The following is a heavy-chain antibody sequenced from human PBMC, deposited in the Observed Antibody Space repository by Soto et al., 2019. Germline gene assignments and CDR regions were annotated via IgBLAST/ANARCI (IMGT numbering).Heavy chain of an antibody. CDR3: AIDHCGGDPCYFFDY. V-gene: IGHV1-3*01. D-gene: IGHD2-21*02. CDR2: INAGNGNT. Sequence: ASVKVSCKASGYTFTSYAMHWVRQAPGQRLEWMGWINAGNGNTKYSQKFQGRVTITRDTSASTAYMELSSLRSEDTAVYYCAIDHCGGDPCYFFDYRAQRTLVTVSS. CDR1: GYTFTSYA. J-gene: IGHJ4*02.